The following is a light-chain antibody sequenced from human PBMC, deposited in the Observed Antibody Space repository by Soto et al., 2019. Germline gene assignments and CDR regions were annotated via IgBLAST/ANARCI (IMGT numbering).Light chain of an antibody. V-gene: IGLV2-14*01. J-gene: IGLJ3*02. CDR2: EVS. CDR1: SSDVGGYNY. Sequence: QSVLTQPASVSGSPGQSITISCTGTSSDVGGYNYVSWYQQHPGKAPKLMIYEVSNRPSGVSNRFSGSKSGNTASLTISGLQAKDEADYYCSSFTSINTWVFGGGTKLTVL. CDR3: SSFTSINTWV.